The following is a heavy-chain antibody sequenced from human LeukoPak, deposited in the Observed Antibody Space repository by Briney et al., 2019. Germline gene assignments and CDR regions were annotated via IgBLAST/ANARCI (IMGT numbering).Heavy chain of an antibody. CDR1: GFTFSSYA. CDR2: ISGSGGST. CDR3: AKSEYYYYYYAMDV. V-gene: IGHV3-23*01. Sequence: GGSLRLSCAASGFTFSSYAMSWVRQAPGKGLEWVSAISGSGGSTYYADSVKGRLTISRDNSKNTLYLQMSSLRAEDTAVYYCAKSEYYYYYYAMDVWGQGTTVTVSS. J-gene: IGHJ6*02.